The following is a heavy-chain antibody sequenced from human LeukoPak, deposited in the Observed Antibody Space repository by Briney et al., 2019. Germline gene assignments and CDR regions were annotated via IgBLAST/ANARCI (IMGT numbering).Heavy chain of an antibody. CDR3: ARHLGGYCSGVSCHFDY. J-gene: IGHJ4*02. V-gene: IGHV3-66*04. CDR2: IYIGGST. D-gene: IGHD2-15*01. Sequence: PGGSLRLSCAASGFTVSSNYMSWVRQAPGKGLEWVSVIYIGGSTYYADSVKGRFTISRDISKNTLYLQMNSLRAEDTAVYYCARHLGGYCSGVSCHFDYWGQGTLVSVSS. CDR1: GFTVSSNY.